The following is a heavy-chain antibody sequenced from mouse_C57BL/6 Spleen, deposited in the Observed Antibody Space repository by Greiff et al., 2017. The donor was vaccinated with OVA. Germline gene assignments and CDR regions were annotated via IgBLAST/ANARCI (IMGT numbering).Heavy chain of an antibody. Sequence: QVQLKESGAELVRPGASVTLSCKASGYTFTDYEMHWVKQTPVHGLEWIGAIDPETGGTDYNQKLKGKAILTADKSSSPAYMELRSMLSDDSAVYYCTRDNYYGSSSFDDWGQGTTLTVSS. CDR3: TRDNYYGSSSFDD. D-gene: IGHD1-1*01. CDR1: GYTFTDYE. J-gene: IGHJ2*01. V-gene: IGHV1-15*01. CDR2: IDPETGGT.